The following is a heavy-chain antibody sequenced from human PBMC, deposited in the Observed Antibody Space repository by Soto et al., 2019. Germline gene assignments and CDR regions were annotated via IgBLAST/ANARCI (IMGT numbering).Heavy chain of an antibody. Sequence: QVQSVESGGGVVQPGRSLRLSCAASGFTFSTYGMHWVRQAPGKGLEWVAVISNDGSNKYYADSVKGRFTISRDNSKNRLYLQMNSLRAEDTAVYYCAKSRDMASYFDYWGQGTPVTVSS. CDR1: GFTFSTYG. CDR2: ISNDGSNK. V-gene: IGHV3-30*18. CDR3: AKSRDMASYFDY. J-gene: IGHJ4*02. D-gene: IGHD2-15*01.